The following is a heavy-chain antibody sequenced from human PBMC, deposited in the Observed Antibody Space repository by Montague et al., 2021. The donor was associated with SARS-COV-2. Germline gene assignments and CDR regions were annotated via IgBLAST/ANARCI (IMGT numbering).Heavy chain of an antibody. Sequence: SETLSLTCAVSGGSISSGTWWTWVRQPPGKGLEWIGEISHSGGTNYNPSLKSRVTISVDKSKNQFSLNLNSVTAADTAVYYWTRLWSDMGGYFWFDPWGQGTLVSVSS. J-gene: IGHJ5*02. D-gene: IGHD1-26*01. CDR2: ISHSGGT. CDR1: GGSISSGTW. V-gene: IGHV4-4*02. CDR3: TRLWSDMGGYFWFDP.